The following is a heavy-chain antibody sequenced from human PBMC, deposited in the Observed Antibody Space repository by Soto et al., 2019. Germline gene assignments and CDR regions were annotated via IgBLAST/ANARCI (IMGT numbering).Heavy chain of an antibody. CDR2: IYYSGST. J-gene: IGHJ6*02. Sequence: SETLSLTCTVSGGSISSYYWSWIRQPPGKGLEWIGYIYYSGSTNYNPSPKSRVTISVDTSKNQFSLKLSSVTAADTAVYYCARGRHNYYYGMDVWGQGNTVTVSS. CDR3: ARGRHNYYYGMDV. V-gene: IGHV4-59*01. CDR1: GGSISSYY. D-gene: IGHD2-21*01.